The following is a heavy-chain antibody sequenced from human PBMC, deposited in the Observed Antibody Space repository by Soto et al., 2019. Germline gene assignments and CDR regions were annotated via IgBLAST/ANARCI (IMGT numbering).Heavy chain of an antibody. V-gene: IGHV4-34*01. Sequence: TWIRQPPGKGLEWIGEINHSGGTNYNPSLKSRVTISIDTSKNQFSLKLTSVTAADTAVYYCATHKPNYYYYGLDVWGQGTTVTVSS. CDR2: INHSGGT. CDR3: ATHKPNYYYYGLDV. J-gene: IGHJ6*02.